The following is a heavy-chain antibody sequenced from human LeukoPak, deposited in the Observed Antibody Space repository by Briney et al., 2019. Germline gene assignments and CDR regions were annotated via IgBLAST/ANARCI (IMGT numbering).Heavy chain of an antibody. CDR3: ARVHCTNGVCYPYFDY. Sequence: GASVKVSCKASGYTFTGYYMHWVRLAPGQGLEWMGWINPNSGGTNYAQKFQGRVTMTRDTSISTAYMELSRLRSDDTAVYYCARVHCTNGVCYPYFDYWGQGTLVTVSS. V-gene: IGHV1-2*02. J-gene: IGHJ4*02. D-gene: IGHD2-8*01. CDR2: INPNSGGT. CDR1: GYTFTGYY.